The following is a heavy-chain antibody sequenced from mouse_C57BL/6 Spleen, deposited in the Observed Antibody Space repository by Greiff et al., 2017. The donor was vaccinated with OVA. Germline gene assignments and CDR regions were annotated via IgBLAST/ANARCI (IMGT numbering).Heavy chain of an antibody. CDR3: ARDGGLRGYFDV. V-gene: IGHV1-81*01. CDR2: IYPRSGNT. CDR1: GYTFTSYG. D-gene: IGHD2-4*01. J-gene: IGHJ1*03. Sequence: QVQLQQSGAELARPGASVKLSCKASGYTFTSYGISWVKQRTGQGLEWIGEIYPRSGNTYYNEKFKGKATLTADKSSRTAYLELRSLTSEDSEVYVCARDGGLRGYFDVWGTGTTVTVSS.